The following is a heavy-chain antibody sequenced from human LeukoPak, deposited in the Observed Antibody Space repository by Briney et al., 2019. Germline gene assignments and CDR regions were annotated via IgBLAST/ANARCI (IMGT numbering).Heavy chain of an antibody. CDR2: ISAYNGNT. CDR1: GYTFTSYG. CDR3: ARVFNCYDSSGYYYWFDP. J-gene: IGHJ5*02. Sequence: ASVKVSCKASGYTFTSYGISWVRQAPGQGLEWMGWISAYNGNTNYAQKLQGRVTMTTDTSTSTAYMELRSLRSDDTAVYYCARVFNCYDSSGYYYWFDPWGQGTLVTVSS. V-gene: IGHV1-18*01. D-gene: IGHD3-22*01.